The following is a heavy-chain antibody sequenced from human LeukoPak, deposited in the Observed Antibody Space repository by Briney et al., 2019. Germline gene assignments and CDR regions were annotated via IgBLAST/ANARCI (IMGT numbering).Heavy chain of an antibody. CDR3: ARDSRYSSGCLVDY. Sequence: KPSETLSLTCTVSGGSISSSSYYWGWIRQPPGKGLEWIGSIYYSGSTYYNPSLKSRVTISVDTSKNQFSLKLSSVTAADTAVYYCARDSRYSSGCLVDYWGQGTLVTVSS. V-gene: IGHV4-39*07. J-gene: IGHJ4*02. CDR2: IYYSGST. CDR1: GGSISSSSYY. D-gene: IGHD6-19*01.